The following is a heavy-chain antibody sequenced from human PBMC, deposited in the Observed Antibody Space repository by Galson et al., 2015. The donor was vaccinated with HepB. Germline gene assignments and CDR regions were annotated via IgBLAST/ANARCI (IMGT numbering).Heavy chain of an antibody. Sequence: SVKVSCKASGYTFTSYAMHWVRQAPGQRLEWMGWINAGNGNTKYSQKSQGRVTITRDTSASTAYMELSSLRSEDTAVYYCARGSVVVVATHPFKLDYWGQGTLVTVSS. J-gene: IGHJ4*02. CDR2: INAGNGNT. D-gene: IGHD2-15*01. CDR1: GYTFTSYA. CDR3: ARGSVVVVATHPFKLDY. V-gene: IGHV1-3*01.